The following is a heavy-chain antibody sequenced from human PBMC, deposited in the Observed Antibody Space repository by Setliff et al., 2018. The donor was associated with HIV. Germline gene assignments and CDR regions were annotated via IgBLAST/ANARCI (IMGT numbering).Heavy chain of an antibody. J-gene: IGHJ4*02. CDR3: ARGDYSSRYDY. D-gene: IGHD6-13*01. CDR2: MSYDGNNK. Sequence: GGSLRLSCAASGFIFSSYAMHWVRQAPGKGLEWVAVMSYDGNNKYYADSVKGRFTISRDNSKNTLFLQMNSLRPEDTAVYYCARGDYSSRYDYWGQGTLVTVSS. CDR1: GFIFSSYA. V-gene: IGHV3-30*01.